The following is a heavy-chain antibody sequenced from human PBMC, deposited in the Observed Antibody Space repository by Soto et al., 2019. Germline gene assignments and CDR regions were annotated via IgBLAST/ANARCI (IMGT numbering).Heavy chain of an antibody. V-gene: IGHV1-18*01. Sequence: QVQLVQSGVEVRKPGVSVKVSCRASGSTFNNYGINWVRQAPGQGLEWMGWTSASNGHTNYAQKFQGRVTMTTDTSASTAYMELRSLRSDDTAVYYCARDGAANYDILTGYFSVGMDVWGQGTSVTVSS. D-gene: IGHD3-9*01. CDR2: TSASNGHT. CDR1: GSTFNNYG. J-gene: IGHJ6*02. CDR3: ARDGAANYDILTGYFSVGMDV.